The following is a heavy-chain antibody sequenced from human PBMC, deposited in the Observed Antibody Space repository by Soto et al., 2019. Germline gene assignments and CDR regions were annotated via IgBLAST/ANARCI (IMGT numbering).Heavy chain of an antibody. CDR2: INHSGST. V-gene: IGHV4-34*01. J-gene: IGHJ4*02. CDR1: GESVSDYY. CDR3: AVQGSVVLKFDY. Sequence: SETLSLTCAVYGESVSDYYWNWIRQPPGKGLEWIGEINHSGSTNYNPSLKSRATISVDTSKNQFSLKLSSVTAADTAVYYFAVQGSVVLKFDYWGQGTLVTAFS. D-gene: IGHD2-15*01.